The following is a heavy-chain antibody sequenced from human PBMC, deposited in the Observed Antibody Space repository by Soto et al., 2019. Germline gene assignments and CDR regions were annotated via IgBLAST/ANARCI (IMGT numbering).Heavy chain of an antibody. Sequence: SETLSLTCAVSGGSISSGGYSWSGIRQPPGKGLEWIGYIYHSGSTYYNPSLKSRVTISVDRSKNQFSLKLSSVTAADTAVYYCARAAAGAFDYWGQGTLVTVSS. CDR3: ARAAAGAFDY. D-gene: IGHD6-13*01. CDR1: GGSISSGGYS. V-gene: IGHV4-30-2*01. J-gene: IGHJ4*02. CDR2: IYHSGST.